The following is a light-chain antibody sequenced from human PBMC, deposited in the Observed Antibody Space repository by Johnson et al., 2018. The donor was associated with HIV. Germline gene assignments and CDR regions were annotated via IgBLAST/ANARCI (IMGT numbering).Light chain of an antibody. J-gene: IGLJ1*01. V-gene: IGLV1-51*02. CDR2: ENK. CDR1: SSNIGNNY. Sequence: QPVLTQPPSVSAAPGQKVTISCSGSSSNIGNNYVSWYQQLPGTAPKLLIYENKKRPSGIADRFSGSKSGTSATLGITGLQTGDEADYYCGTWDSGLSAVYVFGTGTKVTVL. CDR3: GTWDSGLSAVYV.